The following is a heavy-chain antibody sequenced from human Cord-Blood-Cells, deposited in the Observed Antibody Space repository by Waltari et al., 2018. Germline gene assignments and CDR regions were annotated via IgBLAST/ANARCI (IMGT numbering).Heavy chain of an antibody. D-gene: IGHD4-17*01. CDR1: GYTLTELS. V-gene: IGHV1-24*01. Sequence: QVQLVQSGAEVKKPGASVKVSCKVSGYTLTELSMHWVRQAPGIGLEWMGGFDPEDGETIYAQKFQGRVTMTEDTSTDTAYMELSSLRSEDTAVYYCATDPPQHPEVYGDYAFDIWGQGTMVTVSS. J-gene: IGHJ3*02. CDR2: FDPEDGET. CDR3: ATDPPQHPEVYGDYAFDI.